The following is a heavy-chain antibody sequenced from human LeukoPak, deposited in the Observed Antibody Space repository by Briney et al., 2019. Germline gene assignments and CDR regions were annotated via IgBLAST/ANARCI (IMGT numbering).Heavy chain of an antibody. CDR1: GYTFTSYY. Sequence: ASVKVSCEASGYTFTSYYMHWVRQAPGQGLEWMGIINPSGGSTSYAQKFQGRVTMTRDTSTSTVYMEMSSLRSEDTAVYYCARGVGAMVGGPPDAFDIWGQGTMVTVSS. D-gene: IGHD3-10*01. J-gene: IGHJ3*02. V-gene: IGHV1-46*01. CDR3: ARGVGAMVGGPPDAFDI. CDR2: INPSGGST.